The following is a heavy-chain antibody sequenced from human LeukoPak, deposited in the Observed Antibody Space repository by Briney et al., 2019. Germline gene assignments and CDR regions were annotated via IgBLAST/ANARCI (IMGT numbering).Heavy chain of an antibody. CDR2: INSDGRST. CDR1: GFTLSSYC. J-gene: IGHJ4*02. V-gene: IGHV3-74*01. D-gene: IGHD2-15*01. Sequence: GGSLRLSYAASGFTLSSYCMHWVRQAPGKGLVWVSGINSDGRSTRYADSVKGRFTISRDNAKNTLYLQMNSLRAEDTAVYYCASKEVVDYWGQGTLVTVSS. CDR3: ASKEVVDY.